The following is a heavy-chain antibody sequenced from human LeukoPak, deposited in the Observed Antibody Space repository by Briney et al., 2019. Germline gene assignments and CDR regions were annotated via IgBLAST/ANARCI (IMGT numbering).Heavy chain of an antibody. Sequence: KPSETLSLTCTVSGGSISSSGHYWGWIRQPPGKGLEWFGSFYYSGNTYYNPSLKSRVTISVDTSKNQFSLKLSSVTAADTAVYYCARHGSGYFRFDQWGQGTLVTVSS. CDR3: ARHGSGYFRFDQ. CDR1: GGSISSSGHY. D-gene: IGHD3-22*01. J-gene: IGHJ4*02. V-gene: IGHV4-39*01. CDR2: FYYSGNT.